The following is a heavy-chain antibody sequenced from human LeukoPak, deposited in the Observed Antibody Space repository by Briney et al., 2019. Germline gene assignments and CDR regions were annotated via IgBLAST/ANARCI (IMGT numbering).Heavy chain of an antibody. J-gene: IGHJ3*02. V-gene: IGHV4-61*02. CDR3: ARDTRGYGAFDI. D-gene: IGHD5-12*01. CDR1: GGSISSGSYY. CDR2: IYTSGGT. Sequence: SETLSLTCTVSGGSISSGSYYWSWIRQPAGKGLEWIGRIYTSGGTNSNPSLKSRVTISGDTSKNQFSLKLSSVTAADTAVYYCARDTRGYGAFDIWGQGTMVTVSS.